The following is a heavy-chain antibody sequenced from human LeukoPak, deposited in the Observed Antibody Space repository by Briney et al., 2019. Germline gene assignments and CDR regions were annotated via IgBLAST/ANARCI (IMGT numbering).Heavy chain of an antibody. D-gene: IGHD3-3*01. CDR3: ARVPREVFGVVISDYFDY. CDR2: INPSGGST. J-gene: IGHJ4*02. Sequence: GASVKVSCKASGYTFTSYYMHWVRQAPGQGLEWMGIINPSGGSTSHAQKFQGRVTMTRDTSTSTVYMELSSLRSEDTAVYYCARVPREVFGVVISDYFDYWGQGTLVTVSS. CDR1: GYTFTSYY. V-gene: IGHV1-46*01.